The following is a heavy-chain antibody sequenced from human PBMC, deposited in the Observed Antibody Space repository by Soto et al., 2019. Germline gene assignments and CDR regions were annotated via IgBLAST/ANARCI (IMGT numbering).Heavy chain of an antibody. CDR1: GGTFSSYA. CDR2: IIPMYGTV. CDR3: ARDLGGCSGGSCRYNWFAP. J-gene: IGHJ5*02. Sequence: QVQLVQSGAEVKKPGSSVKVSCKASGGTFSSYATSWVRQAPGQGLEWMGGIIPMYGTVNYAQKFQGRVTITADTSTSTGYMELRSLRSEETAVYYCARDLGGCSGGSCRYNWFAPLGQGTLVTFAS. V-gene: IGHV1-69*06. D-gene: IGHD2-15*01.